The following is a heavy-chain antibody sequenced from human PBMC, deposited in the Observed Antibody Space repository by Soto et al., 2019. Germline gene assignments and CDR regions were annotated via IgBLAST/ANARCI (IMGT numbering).Heavy chain of an antibody. J-gene: IGHJ5*02. CDR1: GGSVSSGSYY. CDR2: IYYSGST. Sequence: SETLSLTCTASGGSVSSGSYYWSWIRQPPGKGLEWIGYIYYSGSTNYNPSLKSRVTISVDTSKNQFSLKLSSVTAADTAVYYCARDPGRRIAAAGTLDWFDPWGQGTLVTVS. D-gene: IGHD6-13*01. CDR3: ARDPGRRIAAAGTLDWFDP. V-gene: IGHV4-61*01.